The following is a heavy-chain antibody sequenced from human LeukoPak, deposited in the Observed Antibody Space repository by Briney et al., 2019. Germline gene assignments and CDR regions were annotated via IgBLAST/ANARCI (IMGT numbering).Heavy chain of an antibody. J-gene: IGHJ4*02. D-gene: IGHD2-2*01. CDR2: INPNSGGT. CDR3: ARDPGYCSSTSCPMGY. Sequence: ASVKVSCKASGYTFTGYYMHWVRQAPGQGLEWMGWINPNSGGTNCAQKFQGRVTMTRDTSISTAYMELSRLRSDDTAVYYCARDPGYCSSTSCPMGYWGQGTLVTVSS. V-gene: IGHV1-2*02. CDR1: GYTFTGYY.